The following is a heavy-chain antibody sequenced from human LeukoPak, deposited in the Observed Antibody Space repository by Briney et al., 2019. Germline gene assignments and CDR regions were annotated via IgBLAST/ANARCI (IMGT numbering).Heavy chain of an antibody. J-gene: IGHJ5*02. Sequence: ASVKVSCKASGYTFTGYYMRWVRQAPGQGLEWMGWINPNSGGTNYAQKFQGRVTMTRDTSISTAYMELSRLRSDDTAVYYCARDGFIAAAGKEVSWFDPWGQGTLVTVSS. V-gene: IGHV1-2*02. CDR1: GYTFTGYY. CDR3: ARDGFIAAAGKEVSWFDP. D-gene: IGHD6-13*01. CDR2: INPNSGGT.